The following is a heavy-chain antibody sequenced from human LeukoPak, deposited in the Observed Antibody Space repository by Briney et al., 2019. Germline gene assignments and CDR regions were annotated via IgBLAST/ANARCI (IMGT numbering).Heavy chain of an antibody. J-gene: IGHJ5*02. V-gene: IGHV4-61*02. CDR2: IYASGST. Sequence: SETLSLTCTVSGGSISSSSYYWSWIRQPAGKGLEWIGRIYASGSTNYNPSLKSRVTISVDTSKNQFSLKLSSVTAADTAVYYCARIGVVVMVDNWFDPWGQGTLVTVSS. D-gene: IGHD2-8*01. CDR3: ARIGVVVMVDNWFDP. CDR1: GGSISSSSYY.